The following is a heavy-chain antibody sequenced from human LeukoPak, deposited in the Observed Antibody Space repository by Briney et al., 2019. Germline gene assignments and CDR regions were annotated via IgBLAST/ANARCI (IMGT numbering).Heavy chain of an antibody. D-gene: IGHD2/OR15-2a*01. V-gene: IGHV4-38-2*01. CDR1: GYSISSGYY. J-gene: IGHJ5*02. Sequence: SETLSLTCAVSGYSISSGYYWGWIRQPPGKGLEWIGSIYHSGSTYYNPSLKSRVTISVDTSKNQFSLKLSSVTAADTAVYYCARHSVGLSTFDPWGQGTLVTVSS. CDR2: IYHSGST. CDR3: ARHSVGLSTFDP.